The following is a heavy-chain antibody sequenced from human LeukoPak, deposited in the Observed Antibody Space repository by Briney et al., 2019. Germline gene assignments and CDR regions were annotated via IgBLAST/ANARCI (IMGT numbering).Heavy chain of an antibody. D-gene: IGHD5-12*01. CDR3: ARDEGWLRLDY. Sequence: SETLSLTCTVSGGSISSSSYYWGWIRQPPGKGLEWIGSIYYSGSTYYNPSLKSRVTMSVDTSKNHFSLKLSSLTAADTAVYYCARDEGWLRLDYWGQGTLVTVSS. V-gene: IGHV4-39*07. CDR2: IYYSGST. J-gene: IGHJ4*02. CDR1: GGSISSSSYY.